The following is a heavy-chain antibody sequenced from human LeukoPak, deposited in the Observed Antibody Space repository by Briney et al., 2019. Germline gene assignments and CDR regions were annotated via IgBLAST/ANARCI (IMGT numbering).Heavy chain of an antibody. CDR2: INHGGST. CDR1: GGSFSGYY. V-gene: IGHV4-34*01. J-gene: IGHJ4*02. CDR3: ARAQYSSGWYGQSSANFDY. Sequence: SETLSLTCAVYGGSFSGYYWSWIRQPPGKGLEWIGEINHGGSTNYNPSLKSRVTISVDTSKNQFSLKLSSVTAADTAVYYCARAQYSSGWYGQSSANFDYWGQGTLVTVSS. D-gene: IGHD6-19*01.